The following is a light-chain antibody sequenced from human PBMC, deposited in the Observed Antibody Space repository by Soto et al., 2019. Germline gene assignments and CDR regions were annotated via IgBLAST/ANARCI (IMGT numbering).Light chain of an antibody. Sequence: DIQMTQSPSTLSASVGYRFTITCRASQSIDSWLAWCQQKPGKAPKLLMYDASSLESGVSSRFSGSGSGTEFTLIISSLQPDDFATYYCQKYKTSLLTFGGGTKVDIK. CDR3: QKYKTSLLT. CDR1: QSIDSW. J-gene: IGKJ4*01. CDR2: DAS. V-gene: IGKV1-5*01.